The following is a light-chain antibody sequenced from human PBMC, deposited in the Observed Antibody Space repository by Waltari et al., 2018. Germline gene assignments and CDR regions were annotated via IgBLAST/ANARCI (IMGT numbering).Light chain of an antibody. J-gene: IGLJ2*01. CDR1: SSNIENNY. Sequence: SVLTQPPSVSAAPGQKVTISCSGSSSNIENNYVSWYQQLPGTAPKLLIYENNNRPSGLTDRFSASNSGTSATLDITGLQTGDEADYYCGAWDSSLTAGVFGGGTKQTVL. CDR3: GAWDSSLTAGV. V-gene: IGLV1-51*02. CDR2: ENN.